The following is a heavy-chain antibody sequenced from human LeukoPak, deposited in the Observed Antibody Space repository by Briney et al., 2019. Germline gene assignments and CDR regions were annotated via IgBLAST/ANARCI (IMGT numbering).Heavy chain of an antibody. J-gene: IGHJ6*02. CDR1: GFTVSSNY. V-gene: IGHV3-53*01. CDR3: GGGSGSLGYYGMDV. D-gene: IGHD3-10*01. Sequence: PGGSLRLSGAASGFTVSSNYMSWVRRAPGKGLEWVAVIYISGNTYYADSVKGRFTISRDNSKNTLYLQMNSLRAEDTAVYYCGGGSGSLGYYGMDVWGQGTTVTVSS. CDR2: IYISGNT.